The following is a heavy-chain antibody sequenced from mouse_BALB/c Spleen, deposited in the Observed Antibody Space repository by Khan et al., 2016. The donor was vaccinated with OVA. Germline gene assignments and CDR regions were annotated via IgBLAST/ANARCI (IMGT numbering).Heavy chain of an antibody. J-gene: IGHJ2*01. CDR3: TRIYRSDFDY. V-gene: IGHV1-20*02. Sequence: VHVKQSGPELVRPGASVKISCKASGYSFTGYFMNWVMQSHGKSLEWIGRINPHIGETFYNQRFKDKATLTVDESSSTGHMELRSLASEDSAVYYCTRIYRSDFDYWGQGTTLTVSS. CDR1: GYSFTGYF. CDR2: INPHIGET. D-gene: IGHD1-1*01.